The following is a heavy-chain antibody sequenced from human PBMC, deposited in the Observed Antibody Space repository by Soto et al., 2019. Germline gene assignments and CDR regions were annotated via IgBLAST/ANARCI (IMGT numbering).Heavy chain of an antibody. CDR1: GGAISGYY. J-gene: IGHJ5*02. D-gene: IGHD3-3*01. CDR2: IYSSGNT. Sequence: PSETLSLTCSVSGGAISGYYWTWIRQPAGKGLEWIGRIYSSGNTKYNPSLQSRVTMSLDTSNNQFSLRLTSVTAADTAVYYCARGQRFSDWFDPWGQGTLVTVSS. V-gene: IGHV4-4*07. CDR3: ARGQRFSDWFDP.